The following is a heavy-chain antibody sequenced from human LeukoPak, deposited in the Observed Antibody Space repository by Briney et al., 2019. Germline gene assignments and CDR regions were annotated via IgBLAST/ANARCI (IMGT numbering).Heavy chain of an antibody. CDR3: ARDRVTIFGLVRGDQ. CDR1: GGSFSGYY. J-gene: IGHJ5*02. Sequence: PSETLSLTCAVYGGSFSGYYWSWIRQPPGKGLEWIGEINHSGSTNYNPSLKSRVTISVDTSKNQFSLKLNSVTAADTAVYYCARDRVTIFGLVRGDQWGQGTLVTVSS. V-gene: IGHV4-34*01. D-gene: IGHD3-3*01. CDR2: INHSGST.